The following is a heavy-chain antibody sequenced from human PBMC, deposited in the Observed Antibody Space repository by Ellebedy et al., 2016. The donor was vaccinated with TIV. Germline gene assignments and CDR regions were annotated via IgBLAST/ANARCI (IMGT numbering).Heavy chain of an antibody. V-gene: IGHV3-7*03. CDR3: ASWFGGVNY. Sequence: GGSLRLSCAASGFTFSNYWMSWVRQAPGKGLEWVANIKQDGSEKYYVDSVQGRFTISRDNAKNSLYLQMNSLRAEDTAVYYCASWFGGVNYWGQGTLVTVSS. J-gene: IGHJ4*02. CDR2: IKQDGSEK. CDR1: GFTFSNYW. D-gene: IGHD3-10*01.